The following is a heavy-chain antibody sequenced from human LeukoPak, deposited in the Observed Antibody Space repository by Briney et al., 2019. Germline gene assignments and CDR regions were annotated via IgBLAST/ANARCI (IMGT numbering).Heavy chain of an antibody. CDR3: AKDGAPTQTMVRGVIIFD. V-gene: IGHV3-23*01. Sequence: GGSLRLSCLTSGFTFSNYAMNWVRQAPGKGLEWVSGINGRGSSTYYADSVEGRCTISRDISKNTLYLQMNSLRAEDTAVYYCAKDGAPTQTMVRGVIIFDWGQGTLVTVSS. D-gene: IGHD3-10*01. CDR2: INGRGSST. J-gene: IGHJ4*02. CDR1: GFTFSNYA.